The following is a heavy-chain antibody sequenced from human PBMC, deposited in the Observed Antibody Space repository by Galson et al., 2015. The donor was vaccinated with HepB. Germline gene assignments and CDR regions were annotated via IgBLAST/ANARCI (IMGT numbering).Heavy chain of an antibody. J-gene: IGHJ6*02. CDR3: ARHPTTNYYGSGSYYISSYYYYYGMDV. V-gene: IGHV3-21*01. CDR1: GFTFSSYS. D-gene: IGHD3-10*01. Sequence: SLRLSCAASGFTFSSYSMNWVRQAPGKGLEWVSSISSSSSYIYYADSVKGRFTISRDNAKNSLYLQMNSLRAEDTAVYYCARHPTTNYYGSGSYYISSYYYYYGMDVWGQGTTVTVSS. CDR2: ISSSSSYI.